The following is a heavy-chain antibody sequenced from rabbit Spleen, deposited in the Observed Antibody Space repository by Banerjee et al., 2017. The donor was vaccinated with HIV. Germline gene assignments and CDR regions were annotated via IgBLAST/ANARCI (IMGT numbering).Heavy chain of an antibody. D-gene: IGHD4-1*01. J-gene: IGHJ4*01. CDR3: GRDLAGVIGWNFGW. V-gene: IGHV1S40*01. CDR2: IYGGNSGNT. Sequence: QSLEESGGDLVKPGASLTLTCTASGFSFSNNYYMCWVRQAPGKGLEWIACIYGGNSGNTYYASWAKGRFTISKTSSTTVTLQMTSLTAADTATYFCGRDLAGVIGWNFGWWGPGTLVTVS. CDR1: GFSFSNNYY.